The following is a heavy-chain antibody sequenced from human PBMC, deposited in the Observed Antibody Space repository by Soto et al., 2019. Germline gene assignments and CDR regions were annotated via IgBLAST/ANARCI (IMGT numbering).Heavy chain of an antibody. CDR1: GFTFSSYG. V-gene: IGHV3-33*01. Sequence: GGSLRLSCAASGFTFSSYGMHWVRQAPGKGLEWVAVIWYDGSNKYYADSVKGRFTISRDNSKNTLYLQMNSLRAEDTAVYYCARDSTVVVVAAYFDYWGQGTLVTVSS. CDR2: IWYDGSNK. CDR3: ARDSTVVVVAAYFDY. D-gene: IGHD2-15*01. J-gene: IGHJ4*02.